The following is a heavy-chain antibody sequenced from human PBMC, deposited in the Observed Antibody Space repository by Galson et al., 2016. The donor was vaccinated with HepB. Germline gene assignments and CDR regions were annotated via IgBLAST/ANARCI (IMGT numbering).Heavy chain of an antibody. CDR3: ARAGKKRGYYYDSSGYNDAFDI. CDR1: GGSISSGGYY. D-gene: IGHD3-22*01. CDR2: IYYSGNT. J-gene: IGHJ3*02. Sequence: TLSLTCTVSGGSISSGGYYWSWIRQHPGKGLEWIGYIYYSGNTYYNPSLKSRFTISVDRSKNQFSLKLSSVTAADTAVYYCARAGKKRGYYYDSSGYNDAFDIWGQGTMVTVSS. V-gene: IGHV4-31*03.